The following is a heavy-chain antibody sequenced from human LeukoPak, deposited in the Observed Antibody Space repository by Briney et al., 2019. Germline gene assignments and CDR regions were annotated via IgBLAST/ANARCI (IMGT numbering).Heavy chain of an antibody. Sequence: GGSLRLSCAASGFTVSSNYMSWVRQAPGKGLEWVSVIYSGGSTYYADSVKGRFTISRDNSKNTLYLQMNSLRAEDTAVYYCARVDSSGCSRCWYFDLWGRGTLVTVSS. V-gene: IGHV3-53*01. CDR3: ARVDSSGCSRCWYFDL. D-gene: IGHD6-19*01. J-gene: IGHJ2*01. CDR2: IYSGGST. CDR1: GFTVSSNY.